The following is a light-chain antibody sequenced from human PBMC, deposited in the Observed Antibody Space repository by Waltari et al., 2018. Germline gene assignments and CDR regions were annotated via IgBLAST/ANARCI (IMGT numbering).Light chain of an antibody. CDR3: LQYNSYSWT. CDR1: QRVSSTY. J-gene: IGKJ1*01. CDR2: GAS. Sequence: EIVLTQSPGTLSLSPGERATLSCRASQRVSSTYLAWYQQRPGQAPRLLIHGASNRATGIPDRFSGSGSGTDFTLTISGLEPDDFATYHCLQYNSYSWTFGQGTKVEIK. V-gene: IGKV3-20*01.